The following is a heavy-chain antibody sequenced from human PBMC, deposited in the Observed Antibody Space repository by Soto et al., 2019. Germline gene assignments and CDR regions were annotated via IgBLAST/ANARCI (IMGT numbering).Heavy chain of an antibody. J-gene: IGHJ5*02. CDR2: IYYSGTT. D-gene: IGHD3-22*01. CDR1: GGSISSGGYY. CDR3: ARRGYDSSGCNWFDP. Sequence: SETLSLTCTVSGGSISSGGYYWSWIRQHPGKGLEWSGYIYYSGTTYYTPSLKSRVTISVDTSKNQFSLKLSSVTAADTAVYYCARRGYDSSGCNWFDPWGQGTLVTVSS. V-gene: IGHV4-30-4*01.